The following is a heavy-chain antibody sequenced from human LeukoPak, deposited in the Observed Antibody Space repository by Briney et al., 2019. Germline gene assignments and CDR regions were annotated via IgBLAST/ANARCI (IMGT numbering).Heavy chain of an antibody. CDR2: IYYSGST. Sequence: SETLSLTCTVSGGSINSYYWSWIRQPPGKGLEWIGYIYYSGSTNYNPSLKSRVTISVDTSKNQFSLKLSSVTAVDTAVYYCARGYSGSYYGYFDYWGQGTLVTVSS. CDR3: ARGYSGSYYGYFDY. J-gene: IGHJ4*02. CDR1: GGSINSYY. V-gene: IGHV4-59*12. D-gene: IGHD1-26*01.